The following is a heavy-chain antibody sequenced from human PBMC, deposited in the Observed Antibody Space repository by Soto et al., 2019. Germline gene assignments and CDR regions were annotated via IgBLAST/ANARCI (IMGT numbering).Heavy chain of an antibody. CDR3: ARVINSSSWSYYYYGMDV. J-gene: IGHJ6*02. D-gene: IGHD6-6*01. CDR2: IYHSGST. CDR1: GYSISSGYY. Sequence: SETLSLTCTVSGYSISSGYYWGWIRQPPGKGLEWIGSIYHSGSTYYNPSLKSRVTISVDTSKNQFSLTLSSVTAANTAVYYCARVINSSSWSYYYYGMDVWGQGTTVTVSS. V-gene: IGHV4-38-2*02.